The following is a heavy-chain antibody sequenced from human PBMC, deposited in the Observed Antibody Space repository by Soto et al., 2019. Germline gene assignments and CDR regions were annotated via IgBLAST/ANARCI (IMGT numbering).Heavy chain of an antibody. Sequence: SVKVSCKASGGTFSSYAISWVRQAPGQGLEWMGGIIPIFGTANYAQKFQGRVTMTTDTSTSTAYMELRSLRSDDTAVYYCARETEIFDYWGQGTLVTVSS. CDR1: GGTFSSYA. V-gene: IGHV1-69*05. CDR3: ARETEIFDY. CDR2: IIPIFGTA. J-gene: IGHJ4*02.